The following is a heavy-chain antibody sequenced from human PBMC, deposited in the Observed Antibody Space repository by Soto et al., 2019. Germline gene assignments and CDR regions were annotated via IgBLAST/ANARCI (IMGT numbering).Heavy chain of an antibody. Sequence: GESLKISCKGSGYNFNNYWITWVRQMPGKGLEWMGKIDPSDSYTDYSPSFQGHVTISADKSISTAFLQWSSLKASDSAMYYCARHSRKNGYFDYWGQGTLVTVSS. V-gene: IGHV5-10-1*01. CDR2: IDPSDSYT. D-gene: IGHD1-1*01. CDR1: GYNFNNYW. CDR3: ARHSRKNGYFDY. J-gene: IGHJ4*02.